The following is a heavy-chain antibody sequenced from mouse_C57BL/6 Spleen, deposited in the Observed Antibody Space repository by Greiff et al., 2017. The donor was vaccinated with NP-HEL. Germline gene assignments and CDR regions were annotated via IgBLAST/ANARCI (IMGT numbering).Heavy chain of an antibody. D-gene: IGHD1-1*01. CDR1: GYTFTDYY. V-gene: IGHV1-76*01. J-gene: IGHJ2*01. CDR2: IYPGSGNT. CDR3: ARSGDYYGYCDY. Sequence: VQLQQSGAELVRPGASVKLSCKASGYTFTDYYINWVKQRPGQGLEWIARIYPGSGNTYYNEKFKGKATLTAEKSSSTAYMQLSSLTSEDSAVYFCARSGDYYGYCDYWGQGTTLTVSS.